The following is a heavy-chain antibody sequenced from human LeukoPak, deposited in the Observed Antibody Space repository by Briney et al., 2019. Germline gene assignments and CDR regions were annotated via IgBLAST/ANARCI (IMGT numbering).Heavy chain of an antibody. CDR3: ATHELKDAFDF. CDR2: ISDSSSTI. CDR1: GFTFSSYS. D-gene: IGHD3-10*01. V-gene: IGHV3-48*01. J-gene: IGHJ3*01. Sequence: PGGSLRLSCAASGFTFSSYSMNWVRQAPGKGLEWVSYISDSSSTIYYADSVKGRFTISRDNAKNSLFLQMNSLRAEVTAVYYCATHELKDAFDFWGQGTMVTVSS.